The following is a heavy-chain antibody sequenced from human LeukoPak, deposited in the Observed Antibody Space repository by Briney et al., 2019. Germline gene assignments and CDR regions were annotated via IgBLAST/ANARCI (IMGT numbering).Heavy chain of an antibody. D-gene: IGHD3-10*01. J-gene: IGHJ5*02. CDR2: TYFRSKWYN. CDR3: ARDIPGSGSYYHWFDP. Sequence: SQTLSLTCAISGDSVSSNSAAWNWIRQSPSRGLEWLGRTYFRSKWYNDYAVSVKSRITINPDTSKNQSSLQLNSVTPEDTAVYYCARDIPGSGSYYHWFDPWGQGTLVTVSS. V-gene: IGHV6-1*01. CDR1: GDSVSSNSAA.